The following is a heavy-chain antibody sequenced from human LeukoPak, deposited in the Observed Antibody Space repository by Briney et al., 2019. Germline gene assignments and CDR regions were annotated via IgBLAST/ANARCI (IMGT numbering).Heavy chain of an antibody. CDR3: AKGSFNERWFDP. CDR2: INLDGTNT. CDR1: GFTFSRYW. J-gene: IGHJ5*02. D-gene: IGHD2-8*01. Sequence: PGGSLRLSCAASGFTFSRYWMHWVRQAPGKGLVWLSRINLDGTNTIYADSVKGRFTISRDNSKNTLYLQMNSLRAEDTAVYYCAKGSFNERWFDPWGQGTLVTVSS. V-gene: IGHV3-74*01.